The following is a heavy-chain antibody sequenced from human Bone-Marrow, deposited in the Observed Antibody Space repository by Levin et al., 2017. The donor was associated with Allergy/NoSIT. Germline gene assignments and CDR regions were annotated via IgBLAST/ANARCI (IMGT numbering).Heavy chain of an antibody. J-gene: IGHJ5*02. D-gene: IGHD2-15*01. CDR3: VKGSACSGGSCYSGLPPWFDP. CDR2: ISSNGGST. CDR1: GFTFSSYA. V-gene: IGHV3-64D*06. Sequence: GGSLRLSCSASGFTFSSYAMHWVRQAPGKGLEYVSAISSNGGSTYYADSVKGRFTISRDNSKNTLYLQMSSLRAEDTAVYYCVKGSACSGGSCYSGLPPWFDPWGQGTLVTVSS.